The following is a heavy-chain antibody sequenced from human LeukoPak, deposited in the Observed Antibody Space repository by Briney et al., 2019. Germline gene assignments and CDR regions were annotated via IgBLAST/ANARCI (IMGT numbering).Heavy chain of an antibody. D-gene: IGHD6-6*01. J-gene: IGHJ5*02. CDR1: GYTLTYYY. CDR3: ARDSSSSHVWWFGP. CDR2: LNPRGGSQ. V-gene: IGHV1-46*01. Sequence: ASVKVSCKASGYTLTYYYLHWVREAPGQGLEWVGILNPRGGSQTFAQKFQGRVTVTRDTSISTAYMELSRLRSDDTAVYYCARDSSSSHVWWFGPWGQGTLVTVSS.